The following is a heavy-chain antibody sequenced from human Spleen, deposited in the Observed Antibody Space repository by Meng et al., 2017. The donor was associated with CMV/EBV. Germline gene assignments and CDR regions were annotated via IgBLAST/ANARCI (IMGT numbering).Heavy chain of an antibody. Sequence: TFSCQASGYTFSAYYMHWGRQTPGQGLEWMGWIIPHSGDTNFAQKFQGRVRMTRDTSINTVYMELSRLRSDDTAMYYCARVEISFDHWGQGTLVTVSS. CDR3: ARVEISFDH. CDR1: GYTFSAYY. D-gene: IGHD2/OR15-2a*01. CDR2: IIPHSGDT. J-gene: IGHJ4*02. V-gene: IGHV1-2*02.